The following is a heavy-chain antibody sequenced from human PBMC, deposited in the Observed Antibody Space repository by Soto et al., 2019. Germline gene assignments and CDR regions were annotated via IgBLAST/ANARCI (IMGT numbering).Heavy chain of an antibody. CDR3: ARSSSGVVVPAAPDY. J-gene: IGHJ4*02. Sequence: SETLSLTCAVSGGSISSSNWWSWVRQPPGKGLEWIGEIYHSGSTNYNPSLKSRVTISVDKSKNQFSLKLSSVTAADTAVYYCARSSSGVVVPAAPDYWGQGTLVTVSS. CDR1: GGSISSSNW. V-gene: IGHV4-4*02. D-gene: IGHD2-2*01. CDR2: IYHSGST.